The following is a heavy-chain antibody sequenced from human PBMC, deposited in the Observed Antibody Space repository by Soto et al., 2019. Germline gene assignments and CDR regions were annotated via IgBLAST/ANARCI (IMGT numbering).Heavy chain of an antibody. D-gene: IGHD6-19*01. CDR1: GYTFTGYY. CDR3: ARVPADPGYYGMDV. V-gene: IGHV1-2*04. J-gene: IGHJ6*02. Sequence: ASVKVSCKASGYTFTGYYMHWVRQAPGQGLEWMGWINPNSGGTNYAQKFQGWVTMTRDTSISTAYMELSRLRSDDTAVYYCARVPADPGYYGMDVWGQGTTVTVSS. CDR2: INPNSGGT.